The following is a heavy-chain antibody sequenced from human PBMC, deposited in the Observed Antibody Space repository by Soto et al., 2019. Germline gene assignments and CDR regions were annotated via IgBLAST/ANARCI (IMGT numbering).Heavy chain of an antibody. Sequence: QVQLVESGGGVVQPGRSLRLSCAASGFTFSSYAMHWVRQAPGKWLEWVAVISYDGSNKYYADSVKGRFTISRDNSKNTLYLQMNSLRAEDTAVYYCAREGVAVAGSQRGIYYYYGMDVWGQGTTVTVSS. J-gene: IGHJ6*02. V-gene: IGHV3-30-3*01. D-gene: IGHD6-19*01. CDR1: GFTFSSYA. CDR2: ISYDGSNK. CDR3: AREGVAVAGSQRGIYYYYGMDV.